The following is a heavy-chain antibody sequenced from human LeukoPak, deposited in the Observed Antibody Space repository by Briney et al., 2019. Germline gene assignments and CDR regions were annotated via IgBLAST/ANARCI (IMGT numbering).Heavy chain of an antibody. CDR3: FYYYDTSGYVDF. Sequence: GGSLRLSCAASGFTFSNAWMNWVRQAPGKGLEWVGRIKSKTDGGTTDYAAPVKGRFTISRDDSKNTLYLQMNSLKTEDTAVYYCFYYYDTSGYVDFWGQGTLVTVSS. J-gene: IGHJ4*01. V-gene: IGHV3-15*01. D-gene: IGHD3-22*01. CDR2: IKSKTDGGTT. CDR1: GFTFSNAW.